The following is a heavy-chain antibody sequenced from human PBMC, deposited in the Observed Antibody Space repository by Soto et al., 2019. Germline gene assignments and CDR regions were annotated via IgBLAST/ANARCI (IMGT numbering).Heavy chain of an antibody. CDR3: ARGDSTDCSNGVCSFFYNHDMDV. CDR2: INPKSGGT. CDR1: GYSFTDYH. Sequence: QVPLVQSGAEVKKPGASVKVSCKASGYSFTDYHIHWVRPAPGQGLEWLGRINPKSGGTSTAQKLQGWVTMTTDTSISTASMELTRLTSDDTAIYYCARGDSTDCSNGVCSFFYNHDMDVWGQGTTVTVSS. D-gene: IGHD2-8*01. J-gene: IGHJ6*02. V-gene: IGHV1-2*04.